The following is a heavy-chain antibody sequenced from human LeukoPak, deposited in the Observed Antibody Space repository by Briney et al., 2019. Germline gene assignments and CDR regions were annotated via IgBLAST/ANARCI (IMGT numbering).Heavy chain of an antibody. CDR2: ISGSGGST. Sequence: GGSLRLSCAASGFTFSSYAMSWVRQAPGRGLEWVSAISGSGGSTYYADSVKGRFTISRDNSKNTLYLQMNSLRAEDTAVYYCAKAGAVVVVAAKFFDYWGQGTLVTVSS. CDR1: GFTFSSYA. CDR3: AKAGAVVVVAAKFFDY. J-gene: IGHJ4*02. V-gene: IGHV3-23*01. D-gene: IGHD2-15*01.